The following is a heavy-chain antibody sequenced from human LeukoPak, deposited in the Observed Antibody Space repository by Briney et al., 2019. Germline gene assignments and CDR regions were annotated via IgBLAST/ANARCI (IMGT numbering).Heavy chain of an antibody. J-gene: IGHJ4*02. CDR1: GFTFSSYA. D-gene: IGHD3-10*01. Sequence: EGSLRLSCAASGFTFSSYAMSWVRQAPGKGLEWVSAISGSGGNTYYADSVKGRFTISRDNSKNTLYLQMNSLRAEDTAVYYCAKDQGSGITYFDYWGQGTLVTVSS. CDR3: AKDQGSGITYFDY. V-gene: IGHV3-23*01. CDR2: ISGSGGNT.